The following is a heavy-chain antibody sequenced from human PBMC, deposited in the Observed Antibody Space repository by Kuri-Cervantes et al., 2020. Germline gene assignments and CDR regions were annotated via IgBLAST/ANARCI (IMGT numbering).Heavy chain of an antibody. Sequence: GGSLRLSCTASGFTFGDYAMSWVRQAPGKGLEWVGFIRSKAYGGTKEYAASVKGRFTISRDDSKSIAYLQMNSLKTEDTAVYYCTRDHIVVVRAAIPQPWYYYMDVWGKGTTVTVSS. CDR2: IRSKAYGGTK. CDR1: GFTFGDYA. D-gene: IGHD2-2*01. CDR3: TRDHIVVVRAAIPQPWYYYMDV. J-gene: IGHJ6*03. V-gene: IGHV3-49*04.